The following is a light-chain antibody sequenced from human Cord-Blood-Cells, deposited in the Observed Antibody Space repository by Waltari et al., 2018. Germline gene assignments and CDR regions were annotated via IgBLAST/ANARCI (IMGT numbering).Light chain of an antibody. J-gene: IGLJ3*02. CDR3: CSYAGSSTWV. Sequence: QSALPQPASVSGSPGQAITIPCTGTSSDVWSYNLVPWSQQPPGKAPRLMIYEGSKRPSGVSNRFSGSKSGNTASLTISGLQAEDEADYYCCSYAGSSTWVFGGGTKLTVL. CDR2: EGS. CDR1: SSDVWSYNL. V-gene: IGLV2-23*01.